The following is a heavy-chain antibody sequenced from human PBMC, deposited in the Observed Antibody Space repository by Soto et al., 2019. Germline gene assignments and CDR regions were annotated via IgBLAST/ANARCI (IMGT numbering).Heavy chain of an antibody. CDR1: GGSISSYY. V-gene: IGHV4-59*01. J-gene: IGHJ3*02. CDR2: IYYSGST. Sequence: SETLSLTCTVSGGSISSYYWSWIRQPPGKGLEWIGYIYYSGSTNYNPSLKSRVTISVDTSKNQFSLKLSSVTAADTAVYYCARRYGSAFDIWGQGTVVTVSS. D-gene: IGHD4-17*01. CDR3: ARRYGSAFDI.